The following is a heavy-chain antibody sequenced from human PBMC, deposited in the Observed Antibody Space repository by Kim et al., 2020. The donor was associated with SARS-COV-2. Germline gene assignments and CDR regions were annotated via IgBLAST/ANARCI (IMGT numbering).Heavy chain of an antibody. Sequence: GGSLRLSCAASGFTFSSYSMNWVRQAPGKGLEWVSSISSSSSYIYYADSVKGRFTISRDNAKNSLYLQMNSLRAEDTAVYYCARAGLWDFWSGNDYWGQGTLLPVSS. V-gene: IGHV3-21*01. D-gene: IGHD3-3*01. CDR1: GFTFSSYS. J-gene: IGHJ4*02. CDR3: ARAGLWDFWSGNDY. CDR2: ISSSSSYI.